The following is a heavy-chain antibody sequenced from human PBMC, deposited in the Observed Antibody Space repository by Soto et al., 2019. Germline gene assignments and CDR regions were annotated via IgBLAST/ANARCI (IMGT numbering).Heavy chain of an antibody. CDR2: ISHDEGNK. V-gene: IGHV3-30-3*01. CDR3: ARGASDFWGGYPEIHFFDS. Sequence: QVLLVESGGGVVQPGGSLRLSCAASEFTFSTYPMHWVRQAPGKGLEWVAVISHDEGNKYYGDSMKGRFTISRDNSKNTLYLQMISLRGDDTAVYYCARGASDFWGGYPEIHFFDSWGQGTLVTVSS. D-gene: IGHD3-3*01. CDR1: EFTFSTYP. J-gene: IGHJ4*02.